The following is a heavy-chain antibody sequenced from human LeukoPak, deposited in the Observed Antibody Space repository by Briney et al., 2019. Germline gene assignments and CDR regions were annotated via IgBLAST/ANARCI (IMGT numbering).Heavy chain of an antibody. CDR1: GFTFSSYA. J-gene: IGHJ4*02. CDR2: ISGSGGST. Sequence: GGSLRLSCAASGFTFSSYAMSWVRQAPGKGLEWVSAISGSGGSTYYADSVKGRFTISRDNSKNTLYLQMNSLRAEDTAVYYCAKDHAYSNTKPLWDYWGQGTLVTVSS. D-gene: IGHD2-21*01. V-gene: IGHV3-23*01. CDR3: AKDHAYSNTKPLWDY.